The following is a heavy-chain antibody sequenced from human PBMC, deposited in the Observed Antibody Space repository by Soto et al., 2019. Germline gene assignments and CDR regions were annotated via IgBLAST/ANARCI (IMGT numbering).Heavy chain of an antibody. CDR3: TRGQAERRVSKLFDY. J-gene: IGHJ4*02. Sequence: GGSLRLSCTASGFTFGDYAMSWFRQAPGKGLEWVGFIRSKAYGGTTEYAASVKGRFTISRDDSKSIAYLQMNSLKTGDTAVYYCTRGQAERRVSKLFDYWGQGTLVTVSS. D-gene: IGHD1-1*01. CDR1: GFTFGDYA. V-gene: IGHV3-49*03. CDR2: IRSKAYGGTT.